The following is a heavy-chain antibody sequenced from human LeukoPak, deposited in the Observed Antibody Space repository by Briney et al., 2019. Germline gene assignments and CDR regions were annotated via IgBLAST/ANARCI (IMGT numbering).Heavy chain of an antibody. J-gene: IGHJ3*02. CDR3: ARAPGITMIVVANDAFDI. D-gene: IGHD3-22*01. V-gene: IGHV4-34*01. CDR2: INHSGST. CDR1: GGSFSGYY. Sequence: SETLSLTCAVYGGSFSGYYWSWIRQPPGKGLEWIGEINHSGSTNYNPSLKSRVTTSVDTSKNQFSLKLSSVTAADTAVYYCARAPGITMIVVANDAFDIWGQGTMVTVSS.